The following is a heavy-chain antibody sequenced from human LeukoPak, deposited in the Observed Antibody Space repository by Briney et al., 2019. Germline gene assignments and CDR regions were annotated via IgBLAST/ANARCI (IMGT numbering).Heavy chain of an antibody. Sequence: SQTLSLTCTVSGGSISSGSYYWSWIRQPAGKGLEWIGRIYTSGSTNCNPSLKSRVTISVDTSKNQFSLKLSSVTAADTAVYYCARAAVIPPPYYYYYYMDVWGKGTTVTVSS. D-gene: IGHD2-21*01. CDR2: IYTSGST. CDR1: GGSISSGSYY. CDR3: ARAAVIPPPYYYYYYMDV. V-gene: IGHV4-61*02. J-gene: IGHJ6*03.